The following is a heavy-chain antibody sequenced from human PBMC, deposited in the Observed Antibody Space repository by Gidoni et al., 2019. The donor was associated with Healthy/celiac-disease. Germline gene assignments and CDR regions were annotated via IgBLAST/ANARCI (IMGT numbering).Heavy chain of an antibody. CDR3: ARVLNWEDYFDY. J-gene: IGHJ4*02. D-gene: IGHD7-27*01. Sequence: QVQLVESGGGVVQPGRSLRLSCAASGFTFSSYALHLVRQAPGKGREWVAVISYDGSNKYYADSVKGRFTISRDNSKNTLYLQMNSLRAEDTAVYYCARVLNWEDYFDYWGQGTLVTVSS. CDR1: GFTFSSYA. V-gene: IGHV3-30-3*01. CDR2: ISYDGSNK.